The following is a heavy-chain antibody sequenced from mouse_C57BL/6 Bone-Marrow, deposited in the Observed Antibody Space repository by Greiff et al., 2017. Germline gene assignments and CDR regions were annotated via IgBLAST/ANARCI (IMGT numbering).Heavy chain of an antibody. CDR3: ARNGSSYYAMDY. V-gene: IGHV1-64*01. CDR2: IHPNSGST. CDR1: GYTFTSYW. J-gene: IGHJ4*01. D-gene: IGHD1-1*01. Sequence: QVQLQQPGAELVKPGASVKLSCKASGYTFTSYWVHWVKQRPGQGLEWIGMIHPNSGSTNYNEKFKSKATLTVDKSSSTAYMQLSSLTSEDSAVYYCARNGSSYYAMDYWGQGTSVTVSS.